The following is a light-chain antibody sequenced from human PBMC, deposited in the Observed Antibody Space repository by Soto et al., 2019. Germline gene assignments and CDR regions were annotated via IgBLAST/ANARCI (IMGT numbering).Light chain of an antibody. V-gene: IGKV3-15*01. CDR2: GAS. Sequence: EIVMTQSPATLSVSPGERATLSCRASQSVSSNLAWYQQKPGQAPRLLIYGASTRATGIPARFSGSGSGTDFTLTISSLQSEDFAVYYCQQYNSWSWTFGQGTKVEIK. CDR3: QQYNSWSWT. CDR1: QSVSSN. J-gene: IGKJ1*01.